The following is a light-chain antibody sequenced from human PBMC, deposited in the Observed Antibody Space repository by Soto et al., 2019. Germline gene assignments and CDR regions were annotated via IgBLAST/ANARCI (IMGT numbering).Light chain of an antibody. J-gene: IGLJ1*01. CDR1: SSNIGLNT. CDR2: TNN. V-gene: IGLV1-44*01. Sequence: QSALTQPPSSSGTPGQTVTISCSGSSSNIGLNTVNRYQQLPGTAPKLLIYTNNQRPAGVPDRFSGSKSGTSASLAISGLQSEDEADYYCAAWDDSPNGSVFGTGTKVTVL. CDR3: AAWDDSPNGSV.